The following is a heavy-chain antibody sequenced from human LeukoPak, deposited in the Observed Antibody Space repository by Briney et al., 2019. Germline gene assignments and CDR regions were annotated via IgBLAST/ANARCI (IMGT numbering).Heavy chain of an antibody. CDR1: GYTFTDYY. D-gene: IGHD2-21*01. J-gene: IGHJ4*02. Sequence: GASVKVSCKASGYTFTDYYMQGVRQAPGQGVEWMVWINPNSGGTNYAQKFQGRVTMTRDTSISTAYMELSRLRSDDTAVYYCAREGHMSPGGWGQGTLVTVSS. CDR3: AREGHMSPGG. CDR2: INPNSGGT. V-gene: IGHV1-2*02.